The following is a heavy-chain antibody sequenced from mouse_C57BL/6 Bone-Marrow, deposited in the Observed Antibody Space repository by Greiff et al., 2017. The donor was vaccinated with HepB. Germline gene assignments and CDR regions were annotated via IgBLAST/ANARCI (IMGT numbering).Heavy chain of an antibody. V-gene: IGHV2-2*01. Sequence: QVQLQQSGPGLVQPSQSLSITCTVSGFSLTSYGVHWVRQSPGKGLEWLGVIWSGGSTDYNAAFISSLSISKDNSTSQVFFKMNSLQADNTAIYYCARGDYYGSSYGYFDVWGTGTTVTVSS. J-gene: IGHJ1*03. D-gene: IGHD1-1*01. CDR1: GFSLTSYG. CDR2: IWSGGST. CDR3: ARGDYYGSSYGYFDV.